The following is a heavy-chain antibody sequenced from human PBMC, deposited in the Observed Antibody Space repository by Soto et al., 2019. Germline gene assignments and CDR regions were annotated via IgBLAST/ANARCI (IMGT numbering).Heavy chain of an antibody. CDR2: ISSSSSYI. CDR1: GFTFSSYS. Sequence: PGGSLRLSCAASGFTFSSYSMNWVRQAPGKGLEWVSSISSSSSYIYYADSVKGRFTISRDNAKNSLYLQMNSLRAEDTAVYYCAREGPSTWANWFDPWGQGTLVTVSS. D-gene: IGHD1-26*01. V-gene: IGHV3-21*01. CDR3: AREGPSTWANWFDP. J-gene: IGHJ5*02.